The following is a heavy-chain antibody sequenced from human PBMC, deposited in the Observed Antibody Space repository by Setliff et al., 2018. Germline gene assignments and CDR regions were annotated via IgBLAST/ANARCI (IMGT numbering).Heavy chain of an antibody. D-gene: IGHD5-18*01. CDR3: ARDRTAYNYGMDV. CDR2: VYYNGNT. CDR1: GGSLTQRY. V-gene: IGHV4-59*11. Sequence: PSETLSLTCTLSGGSLTQRYWSWVRQPPGKGLEWIGYVYYNGNTNYSPSLKSRVTISADTSKNQVSLKLTSATAADTAVYYCARDRTAYNYGMDVWGQGTTVTV. J-gene: IGHJ6*02.